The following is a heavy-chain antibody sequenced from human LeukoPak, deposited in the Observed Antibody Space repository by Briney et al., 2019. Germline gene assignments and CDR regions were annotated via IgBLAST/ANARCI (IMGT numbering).Heavy chain of an antibody. Sequence: GGSLRLSCAASGFTFNDYYMNWIRQAPGKGLEWVSYISSSSIYIYYADSLKGRFTISRNNAKNSLYLHIDSLRAEDTAVYYCARGQYYYHSGHYLGNFDYWGPGTLVTVSS. D-gene: IGHD3-22*01. J-gene: IGHJ4*02. CDR2: ISSSSIYI. V-gene: IGHV3-11*06. CDR3: ARGQYYYHSGHYLGNFDY. CDR1: GFTFNDYY.